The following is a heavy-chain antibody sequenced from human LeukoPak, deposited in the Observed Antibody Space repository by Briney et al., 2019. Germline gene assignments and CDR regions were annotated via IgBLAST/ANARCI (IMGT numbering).Heavy chain of an antibody. CDR3: ARPSLANWYFDL. Sequence: SETLSLTCTVSGGSISSYYWSWIRQPPGKGLEWVGYIFYSGSTNYNPSLKSRVTISVDTSKNQFSLRLSSVTAADTAVYYCARPSLANWYFDLWGRGTLVTVS. CDR2: IFYSGST. J-gene: IGHJ2*01. D-gene: IGHD5/OR15-5a*01. CDR1: GGSISSYY. V-gene: IGHV4-59*08.